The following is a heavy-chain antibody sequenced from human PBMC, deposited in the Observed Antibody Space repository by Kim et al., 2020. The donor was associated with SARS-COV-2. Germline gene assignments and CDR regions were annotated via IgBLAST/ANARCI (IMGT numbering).Heavy chain of an antibody. D-gene: IGHD3-10*01. V-gene: IGHV3-53*04. J-gene: IGHJ4*02. CDR3: ARQGDNLDIDY. Sequence: TYYADSVRGRFTISRHNSKNTLYLQMNSLRAEDTAVYYCARQGDNLDIDYWGQGTLVTVSS. CDR2: T.